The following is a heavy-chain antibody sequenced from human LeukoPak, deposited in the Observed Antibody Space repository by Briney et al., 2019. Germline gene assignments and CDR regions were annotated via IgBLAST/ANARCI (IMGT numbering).Heavy chain of an antibody. CDR2: INHSGST. Sequence: SETLSLTCAVYGGSFSGYYWSWIRQPPGKGLEWIGEINHSGSTNYNPSLKSRVTISVDTSKNQFSLKLSSVTAADTAVYYCARAPLMRYCSSTSCHRPAFDIWGQGTMVTVSS. CDR3: ARAPLMRYCSSTSCHRPAFDI. V-gene: IGHV4-34*01. CDR1: GGSFSGYY. J-gene: IGHJ3*02. D-gene: IGHD2-2*02.